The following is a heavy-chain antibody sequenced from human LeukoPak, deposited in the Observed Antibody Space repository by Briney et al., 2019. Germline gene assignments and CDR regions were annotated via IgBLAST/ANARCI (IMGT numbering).Heavy chain of an antibody. Sequence: GGSLRLSCVASGFTFSGYAMNWVRQTPGKGLELGWVSSISSGGDKNYADSAKGRFTISRDNAKNSLFLQLNSLRAEDTAVYYCAKGYGSGNYYSDYWGQGTLVTVSS. CDR2: ISSGGDK. J-gene: IGHJ4*02. D-gene: IGHD3-10*01. CDR3: AKGYGSGNYYSDY. V-gene: IGHV3-69-1*01. CDR1: GFTFSGYA.